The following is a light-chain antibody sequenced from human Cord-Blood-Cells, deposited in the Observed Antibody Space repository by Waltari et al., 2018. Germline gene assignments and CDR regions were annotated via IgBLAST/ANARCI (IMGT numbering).Light chain of an antibody. CDR1: RSDVVGYNY. J-gene: IGLJ1*01. CDR3: SSYAGSNNYV. V-gene: IGLV2-8*01. CDR2: EVS. Sequence: QSALTLPPSASGSPGQPVTISCTATRSDVVGYNYVSWYQQHPGKAPKLMLYEVSKRPAGVPDRFSGSKSGNTASLTVSGLQAEDEADYYCSSYAGSNNYVFGTGTKVTVL.